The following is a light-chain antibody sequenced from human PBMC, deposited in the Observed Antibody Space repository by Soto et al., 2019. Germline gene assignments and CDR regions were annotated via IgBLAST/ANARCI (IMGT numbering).Light chain of an antibody. CDR1: TGAVTSGYY. V-gene: IGLV7-43*01. CDR2: STS. CDR3: LLYFGGVNWV. J-gene: IGLJ3*02. Sequence: QAVVTQEPSLTVSPGGTVTLTCASSTGAVTSGYYPNWFQQKPGQAPRALIYSTSNKYSWTPARFSGSLLGGKAALTLSGVQLEGEAEYYCLLYFGGVNWVFGGGTKLTVL.